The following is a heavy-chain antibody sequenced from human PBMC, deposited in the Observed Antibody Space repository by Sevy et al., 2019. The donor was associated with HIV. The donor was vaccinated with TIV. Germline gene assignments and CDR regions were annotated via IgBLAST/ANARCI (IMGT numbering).Heavy chain of an antibody. CDR3: ARAVPATDAFDI. CDR2: ISGLSNYI. V-gene: IGHV3-21*01. Sequence: GGSLRLSCAASGFTFSSYSMHWVRQAPGKGLEWVSSISGLSNYIYYADSMKGRFSISRDNAKNPLYLQMISLRAEDTAVFYCARAVPATDAFDIWGQGTLVTVSS. D-gene: IGHD6-19*01. CDR1: GFTFSSYS. J-gene: IGHJ3*02.